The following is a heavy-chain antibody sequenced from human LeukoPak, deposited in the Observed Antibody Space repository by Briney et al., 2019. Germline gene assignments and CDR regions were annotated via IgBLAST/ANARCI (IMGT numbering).Heavy chain of an antibody. CDR3: ARDSRDGYNYDY. D-gene: IGHD5-24*01. CDR2: ISSSGNTI. J-gene: IGHJ4*02. V-gene: IGHV3-11*01. Sequence: PGGSLRLSCAASGFTFSDYYMSWIRQAPGKGLEWVSYISSSGNTIYYADSVKGRFTISRDNAKNSLYLQMNSLRAEDTAVYCCARDSRDGYNYDYWGQGTLVTVSS. CDR1: GFTFSDYY.